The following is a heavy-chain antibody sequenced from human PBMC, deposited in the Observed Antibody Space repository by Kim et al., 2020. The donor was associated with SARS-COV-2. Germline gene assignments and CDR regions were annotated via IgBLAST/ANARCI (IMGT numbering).Heavy chain of an antibody. D-gene: IGHD6-13*01. CDR2: ISRNSDNI. J-gene: IGHJ6*04. CDR1: GFSFGDYA. V-gene: IGHV3-9*01. Sequence: GGSLRLSCAASGFSFGDYAMHWVRQAPGKGLEWVSGISRNSDNIDYADSVKGRFTISRDNAKNSXYLQMNSLKVEDTALYYCVKDNFFGAVAXGFYGMDVWGSGTTVTVSS. CDR3: VKDNFFGAVAXGFYGMDV.